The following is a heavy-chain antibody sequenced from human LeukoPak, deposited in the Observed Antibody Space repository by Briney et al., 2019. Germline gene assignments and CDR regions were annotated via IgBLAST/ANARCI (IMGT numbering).Heavy chain of an antibody. Sequence: ASVKVSCKASGYTFTSYGISRVRQAPGQGLEWMGWISAYNGNTNYAQKLQGRVTMTTDTSTSTAYMEPRSLRSDDTAVYYCAGLTYYDILTGPSGYYYYGMDVWGKGTTVTVSS. CDR1: GYTFTSYG. CDR2: ISAYNGNT. J-gene: IGHJ6*04. V-gene: IGHV1-18*04. CDR3: AGLTYYDILTGPSGYYYYGMDV. D-gene: IGHD3-9*01.